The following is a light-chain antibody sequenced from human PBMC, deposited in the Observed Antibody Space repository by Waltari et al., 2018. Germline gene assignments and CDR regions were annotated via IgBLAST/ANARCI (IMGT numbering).Light chain of an antibody. CDR1: SSDVGGYNY. V-gene: IGLV2-23*02. Sequence: QSALTQPASVSGSPGQSITISCTGTSSDVGGYNYVSWYQQHPGKAPKLMMYDVSKRPSGVSNRFSGSKSGNTASLTISGLQAEDEADYYCCSYAGSSTFVFGGGTKLTVL. CDR3: CSYAGSSTFV. CDR2: DVS. J-gene: IGLJ2*01.